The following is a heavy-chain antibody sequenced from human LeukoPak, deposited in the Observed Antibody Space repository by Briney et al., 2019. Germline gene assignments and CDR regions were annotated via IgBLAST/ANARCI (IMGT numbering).Heavy chain of an antibody. CDR3: ARQGYGSVGSPRSFDY. V-gene: IGHV1-69*13. Sequence: SVKVSCMASGGTFSSYTINWVRQAPGQGLEWMGGIIPIFHTANYAQKFHGRVTITADESTSTAYMELNSLSSEDTAVYYCARQGYGSVGSPRSFDYWGQGTLVTVSS. J-gene: IGHJ4*02. CDR2: IIPIFHTA. D-gene: IGHD5-18*01. CDR1: GGTFSSYT.